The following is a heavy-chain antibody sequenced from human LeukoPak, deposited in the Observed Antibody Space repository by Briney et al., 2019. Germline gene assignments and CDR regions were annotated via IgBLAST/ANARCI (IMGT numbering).Heavy chain of an antibody. J-gene: IGHJ6*02. CDR1: GYTFSRYY. CDR2: INPSGGST. CDR3: ARWRASGLALIYYYGMDV. V-gene: IGHV1-46*01. Sequence: ASVKVSCKASGYTFSRYYMHWVRQAPGQGLECMGIINPSGGSTSYAQKFQGRVTMTRDTSTRIVYMELSSLRSEDTAVYYCARWRASGLALIYYYGMDVWGQGTTVTVSS. D-gene: IGHD3/OR15-3a*01.